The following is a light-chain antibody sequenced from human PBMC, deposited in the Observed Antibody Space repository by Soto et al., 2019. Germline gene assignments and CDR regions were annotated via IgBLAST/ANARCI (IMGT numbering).Light chain of an antibody. V-gene: IGKV1-5*01. CDR2: DVS. Sequence: DIQMTQSPSTLSASVGDRVTITCRASQSFSTSLAWYQQKPGKAPKLLIYDVSSLKSGVPSRFSGSGFGTDFTLTISSLPSDDFATYYCQQYNNYLTFGPGTKVDIK. J-gene: IGKJ3*01. CDR3: QQYNNYLT. CDR1: QSFSTS.